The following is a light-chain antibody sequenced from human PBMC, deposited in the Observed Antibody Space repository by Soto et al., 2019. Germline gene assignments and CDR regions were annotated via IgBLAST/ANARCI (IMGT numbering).Light chain of an antibody. CDR1: QSISTY. CDR2: AAS. V-gene: IGKV1-39*01. CDR3: QQSYSTPRT. Sequence: DIPMTQSPSSLSASVGDRVTITCRASQSISTYLNWYQQKVGKAPKLLIYAASSLQRGVPSRFSGSGSGTDFNLTISSLQPEDFATYHCQQSYSTPRTFGQGNKLEIK. J-gene: IGKJ2*02.